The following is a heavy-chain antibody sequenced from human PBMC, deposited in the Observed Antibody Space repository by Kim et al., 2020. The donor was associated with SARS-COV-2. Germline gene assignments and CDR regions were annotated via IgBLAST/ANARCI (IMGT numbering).Heavy chain of an antibody. CDR2: IFYTGKT. D-gene: IGHD6-19*01. J-gene: IGHJ4*02. CDR1: GASIGTDY. V-gene: IGHV4-59*08. Sequence: SETLSLTCTISGASIGTDYWTWIRQSPGRGLEWIGYIFYTGKTSHNPSLRSRVSLSLDTSRNQFSLRLNSVTAADTAVYFCARLPDINGWPFDYWAQGTLVTVSS. CDR3: ARLPDINGWPFDY.